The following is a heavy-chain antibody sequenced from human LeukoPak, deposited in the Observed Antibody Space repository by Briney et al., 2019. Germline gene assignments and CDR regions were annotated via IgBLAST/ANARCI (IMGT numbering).Heavy chain of an antibody. CDR2: ISWNSGSI. CDR1: RFTFDDYA. D-gene: IGHD3-10*01. J-gene: IGHJ6*02. V-gene: IGHV3-9*01. Sequence: LPGRSLRLSCAASRFTFDDYAMPWVRHAPGKGLEWVSGISWNSGSIGYADSVKGRFTISRDNAKNSLYLQMNSLRAEDTALYYCAKDRGSYGMDVWGQGTTVTVSS. CDR3: AKDRGSYGMDV.